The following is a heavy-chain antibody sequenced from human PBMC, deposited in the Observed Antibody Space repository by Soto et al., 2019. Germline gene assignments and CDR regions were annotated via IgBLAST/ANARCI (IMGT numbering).Heavy chain of an antibody. V-gene: IGHV3-33*01. J-gene: IGHJ6*02. CDR3: ARDFGITIFGVVAYYYYGMDV. D-gene: IGHD3-3*01. CDR2: IWYDGSNK. Sequence: GGSLRLSCAASGFTFSSYGMHWVRQAPGKGLEWVAVIWYDGSNKYYADSVKGRFTISRDNSKNTLYLQMNSLRAEDTAVYYCARDFGITIFGVVAYYYYGMDVWGQGTTVTVSS. CDR1: GFTFSSYG.